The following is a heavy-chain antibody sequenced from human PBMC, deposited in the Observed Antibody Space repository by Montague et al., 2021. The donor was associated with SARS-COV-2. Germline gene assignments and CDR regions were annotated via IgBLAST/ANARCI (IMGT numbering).Heavy chain of an antibody. D-gene: IGHD2-2*01. CDR2: IFVGAST. CDR3: ARGMAPEGRWFDS. J-gene: IGHJ5*01. Sequence: SETLSLTCSVSGGSISGYHWSWVRQAAGKGLEWIGRIFVGASTNXNPSLMSRFSLSGDKSKNQFSLKVTSVTAADTAIYYCARGMAPEGRWFDSWGHGRLVTVSS. CDR1: GGSISGYH. V-gene: IGHV4-4*07.